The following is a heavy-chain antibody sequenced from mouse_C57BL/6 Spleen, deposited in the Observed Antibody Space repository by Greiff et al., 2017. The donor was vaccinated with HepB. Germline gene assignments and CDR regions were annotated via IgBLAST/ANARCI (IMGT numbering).Heavy chain of an antibody. CDR2: ISSGGSYT. CDR3: AIHLITTVVRYYAMDY. D-gene: IGHD1-1*01. V-gene: IGHV5-6*01. CDR1: GFTFSSYG. J-gene: IGHJ4*01. Sequence: EVKLVESGGDLVKPGGSLKLSCAASGFTFSSYGMSWVRQTPDKRLEWVATISSGGSYTYYPDSVKGRFTISRDNAKNTLYLQMSSLKSEDTAMYYCAIHLITTVVRYYAMDYWGQGTSVTVSS.